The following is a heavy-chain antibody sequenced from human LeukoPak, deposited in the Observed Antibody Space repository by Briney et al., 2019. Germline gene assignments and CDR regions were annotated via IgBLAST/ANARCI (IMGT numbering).Heavy chain of an antibody. V-gene: IGHV3-74*01. J-gene: IGHJ4*02. Sequence: GGSLRLSCAASGFTFSTYWMNWVRQAPGKGLVWVSRSNSDGSSTSYADSVKGRFTISRDNAKNSLYLQMDSLRDEDTAVYYCVRDHNYYFGYWGQGILVTVSA. CDR2: SNSDGSST. CDR1: GFTFSTYW. CDR3: VRDHNYYFGY.